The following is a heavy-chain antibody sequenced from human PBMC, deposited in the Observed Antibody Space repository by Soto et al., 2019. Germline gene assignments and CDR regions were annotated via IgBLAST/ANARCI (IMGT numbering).Heavy chain of an antibody. V-gene: IGHV3-48*01. D-gene: IGHD5-18*01. CDR3: ARTILGYSYGSDY. Sequence: EVQLMESGGGLVQPGGSLRLSCAASGFTFTFYTFNWVRQAPGKGLEWVSYINHDGGTISYADSVKGRFTISRDNAKNSLFMQMNSLRAEDTGVYYCARTILGYSYGSDYWGQGTLVTVSS. CDR1: GFTFTFYT. CDR2: INHDGGTI. J-gene: IGHJ4*02.